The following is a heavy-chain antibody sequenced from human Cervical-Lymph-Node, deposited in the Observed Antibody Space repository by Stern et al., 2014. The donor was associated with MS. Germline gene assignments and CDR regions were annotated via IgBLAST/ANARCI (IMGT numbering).Heavy chain of an antibody. CDR1: GGSISSGSYY. CDR2: IYTSGST. V-gene: IGHV4-61*02. CDR3: ARVGATTGYYYYGMDV. Sequence: QVQLVESGPGLVKPSQTLSLTCTVSGGSISSGSYYWSWIRQPAGKGLEWIGRIYTSGSTNYNPSLKSRVTISVDTSNNQFSLKLGSVTAADTAVYYCARVGATTGYYYYGMDVWGQGTTVTVSS. J-gene: IGHJ6*02. D-gene: IGHD1-26*01.